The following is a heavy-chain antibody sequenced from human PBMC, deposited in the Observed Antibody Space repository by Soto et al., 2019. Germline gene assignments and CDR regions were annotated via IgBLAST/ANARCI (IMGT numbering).Heavy chain of an antibody. CDR3: AKDYEETPMVYTNGFDS. V-gene: IGHV3-30*18. CDR2: ISFDGSNK. Sequence: QVQLVESGGGVVQPGRSLRLSCAASGFTFSTYGMHWVRQAPGKGLEWVALISFDGSNKDYADSVKGRFTISRDNSKNTLYLQMNSLRAEDTAVYYCAKDYEETPMVYTNGFDSWGQGTLFTVAS. CDR1: GFTFSTYG. J-gene: IGHJ4*02. D-gene: IGHD2-2*02.